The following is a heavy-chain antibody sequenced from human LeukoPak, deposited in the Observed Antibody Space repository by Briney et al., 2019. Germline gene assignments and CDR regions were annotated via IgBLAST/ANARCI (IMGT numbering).Heavy chain of an antibody. CDR3: ARDLSHYDGTSYYYYMDV. CDR2: IHTSGST. V-gene: IGHV4-4*07. CDR1: GGSISSYF. J-gene: IGHJ6*03. Sequence: SETLSLTCTVSGGSISSYFCSWIRQPAGKGLEWIGRIHTSGSTKYNPSLKSRLTMSVDTSKNQFSLKLSSVTAADTAMYYCARDLSHYDGTSYYYYMDVWVKGTMVTVSS. D-gene: IGHD3-22*01.